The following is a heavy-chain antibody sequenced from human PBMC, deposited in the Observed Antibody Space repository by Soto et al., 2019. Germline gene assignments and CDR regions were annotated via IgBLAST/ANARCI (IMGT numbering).Heavy chain of an antibody. CDR2: ISSDGSDT. D-gene: IGHD5-18*01. V-gene: IGHV3-30*03. CDR1: GFSFDSYG. J-gene: IGHJ5*02. Sequence: QAQLLESGGGVVQPGGSLRLSCEGSGFSFDSYGLHWVRQAPGKGLEWVALISSDGSDTRYGTSVKGRFTVSRDNYKSSLYLQMTRLPGEDTAFYYCARRTSMVGEGYNWCEPWGQGTLVTVPT. CDR3: ARRTSMVGEGYNWCEP.